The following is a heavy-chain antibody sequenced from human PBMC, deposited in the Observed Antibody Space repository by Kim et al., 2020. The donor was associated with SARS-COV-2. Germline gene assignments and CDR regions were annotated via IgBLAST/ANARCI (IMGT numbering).Heavy chain of an antibody. D-gene: IGHD3-3*01. Sequence: ASVKVSCKASGFTFTGYYIHWVRQAPGQGLEWVGRINPNTGRTDCEEKFQGRVSLTRDASISTAYLELSRLTSDDTAVYYCARDGRGFWSGHLRPEESGDWFDPWGQGTLVTVSS. CDR2: INPNTGRT. V-gene: IGHV1-2*06. J-gene: IGHJ5*02. CDR1: GFTFTGYY. CDR3: ARDGRGFWSGHLRPEESGDWFDP.